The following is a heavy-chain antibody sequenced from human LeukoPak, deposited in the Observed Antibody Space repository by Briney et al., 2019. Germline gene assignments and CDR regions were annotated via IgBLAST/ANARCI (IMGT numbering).Heavy chain of an antibody. CDR3: ARNAWTGYFDY. D-gene: IGHD3/OR15-3a*01. CDR1: GNSVSNTYY. CDR2: IYNTGST. Sequence: SETLSLTCGVSGNSVSNTYYWGWIRQPPGKGLEWIGSIYNTGSTYYNPSLKSRVTISVDMSKNQFSLKLSSVTAADTAVYYCARNAWTGYFDYWGQGTLVTVSS. V-gene: IGHV4-38-2*01. J-gene: IGHJ4*02.